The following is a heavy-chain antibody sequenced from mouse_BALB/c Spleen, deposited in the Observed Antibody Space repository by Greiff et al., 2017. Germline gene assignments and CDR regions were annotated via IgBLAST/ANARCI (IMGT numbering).Heavy chain of an antibody. V-gene: IGHV5-9-4*01. Sequence: EVKVVESGGGLVKPGGSLKLSCAASGFTFSSYAMSWVRQSPEKRLEWVAEISSGGSYTYYPDTVTGRFTISRDNAKNTLYLEMSSLRSEDTAMYYCAREGDYGFDYWGQGTTLTVSS. CDR1: GFTFSSYA. CDR3: AREGDYGFDY. J-gene: IGHJ2*01. D-gene: IGHD2-4*01. CDR2: ISSGGSYT.